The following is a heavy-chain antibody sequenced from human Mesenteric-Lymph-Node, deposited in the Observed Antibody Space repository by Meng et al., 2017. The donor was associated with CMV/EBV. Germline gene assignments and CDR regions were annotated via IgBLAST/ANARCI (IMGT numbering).Heavy chain of an antibody. CDR2: IRYDGSNK. J-gene: IGHJ6*02. V-gene: IGHV3-30*02. D-gene: IGHD2-15*01. CDR1: GFTFSSYG. Sequence: GGSLRLSCAASGFTFSSYGMHWVRQAPGKGLEWVAFIRYDGSNKYYADSVKGRFTISRDNSKNTLYLQMNSLRAEDTAVYYCAREILEVAYSMDVWGQGTKVTVSS. CDR3: AREILEVAYSMDV.